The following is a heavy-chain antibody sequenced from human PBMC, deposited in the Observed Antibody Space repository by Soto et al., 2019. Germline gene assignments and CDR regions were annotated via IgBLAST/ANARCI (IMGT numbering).Heavy chain of an antibody. J-gene: IGHJ4*02. CDR2: IIPILGIA. CDR3: ARDLPLGYCSSTSCLGY. V-gene: IGHV1-69*08. Sequence: QVQLVQSGAEVKKPGSSVKVSCKASGGTFSSYTISWVRQAPGQGLEWMGRIIPILGIANYAQKFQGRVTITADKSTSTAYVELSSLRSEDTAVYYCARDLPLGYCSSTSCLGYWGQGTLVTVSS. CDR1: GGTFSSYT. D-gene: IGHD2-2*01.